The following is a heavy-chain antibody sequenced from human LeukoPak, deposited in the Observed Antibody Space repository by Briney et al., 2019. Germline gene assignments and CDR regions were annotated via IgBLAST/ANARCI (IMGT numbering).Heavy chain of an antibody. CDR3: ARVGGYGYGMDV. D-gene: IGHD4-17*01. CDR1: GFIVTSYY. Sequence: GGSLRLSCAASGFIVTSYYMNWVRQAPGKGLEWVSVIYSSGNTYYADSVKGRFTISRDSSENTLYLQMNRLRAEDTSVYYCARVGGYGYGMDVWGQGTTVTVSS. CDR2: IYSSGNT. V-gene: IGHV3-53*01. J-gene: IGHJ6*02.